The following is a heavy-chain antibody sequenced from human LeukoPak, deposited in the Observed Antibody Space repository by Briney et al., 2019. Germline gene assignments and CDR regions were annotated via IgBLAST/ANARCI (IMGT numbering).Heavy chain of an antibody. D-gene: IGHD2-2*01. CDR3: ARGGCTGTSCYFGYMDV. J-gene: IGHJ6*03. Sequence: SETLSLTCTVSGGSISGYYWSWIRQPPGKGLEWIGYIYYSGSTNYNPPLKSRVTISVDTSKNQFSLKLSSVTAADTAVYYFARGGCTGTSCYFGYMDVWGKGTTVTVSS. V-gene: IGHV4-59*01. CDR1: GGSISGYY. CDR2: IYYSGST.